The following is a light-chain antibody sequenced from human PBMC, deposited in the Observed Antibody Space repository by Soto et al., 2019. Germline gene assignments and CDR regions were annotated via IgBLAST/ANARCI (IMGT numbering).Light chain of an antibody. V-gene: IGKV3-11*01. J-gene: IGKJ3*01. Sequence: EIVLTQSPATLSLSPGERATLSCRASQSVSSYLAWYQQKPGQAPRLLIYDASNRATGIPARFSGSGSGTDFTLSISSLEPEDFAVYYCQQRSNCTFTFGPATKVDIK. CDR1: QSVSSY. CDR2: DAS. CDR3: QQRSNCTFT.